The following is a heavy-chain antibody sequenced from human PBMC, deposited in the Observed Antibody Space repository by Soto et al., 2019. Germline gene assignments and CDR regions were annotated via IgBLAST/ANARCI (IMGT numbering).Heavy chain of an antibody. J-gene: IGHJ5*02. CDR2: IYYSGST. Sequence: SETLSLTCTVSGGSISSYYWSWIRQPPGKGLEWIGYIYYSGSTNYNPSLKSRVTISVDTSKNQFSLKLSSVTAADTAVYYCARSESGDLFDPCGQGTLVTVSS. CDR1: GGSISSYY. D-gene: IGHD3-10*01. CDR3: ARSESGDLFDP. V-gene: IGHV4-59*01.